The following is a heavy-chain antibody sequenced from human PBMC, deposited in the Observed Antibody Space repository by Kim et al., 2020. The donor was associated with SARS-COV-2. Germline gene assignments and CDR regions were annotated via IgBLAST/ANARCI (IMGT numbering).Heavy chain of an antibody. V-gene: IGHV3-74*01. CDR2: MNSDGSST. CDR3: AREEVPAGVD. Sequence: GGSLRLSCAASGFTFSSYWMHWVRQAPGNGLVWVSRMNSDGSSTGYADSVNGRFTISRDNAKNTLYLQMNSLRAEDTAVYYCAREEVPAGVDWGQGTLVT. J-gene: IGHJ4*02. D-gene: IGHD2-2*01. CDR1: GFTFSSYW.